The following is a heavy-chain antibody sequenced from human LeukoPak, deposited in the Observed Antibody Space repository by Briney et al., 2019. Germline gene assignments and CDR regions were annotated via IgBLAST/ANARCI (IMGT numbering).Heavy chain of an antibody. CDR2: IYYSGST. CDR1: GGSISSSRYY. V-gene: IGHV4-39*07. D-gene: IGHD3-9*01. J-gene: IGHJ5*02. Sequence: SETLSLTCTVSGGSISSSRYYWGWIRQPPGKGLEWIGSIYYSGSTFYNPSLKSRVTIPVDTSKNQFSLKLSSVTAADTAVYYCAKESYDILTRHGNWFDPWGQGTLVTVSS. CDR3: AKESYDILTRHGNWFDP.